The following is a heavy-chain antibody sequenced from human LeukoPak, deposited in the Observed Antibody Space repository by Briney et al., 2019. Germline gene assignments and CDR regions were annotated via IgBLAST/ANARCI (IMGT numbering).Heavy chain of an antibody. Sequence: SQTLSLTCTVSGGSISSGSYYWSWIRQPAGKGLEWIGRIYTSGSTNYNPSLKSRVTISVDTSQNQFSLKLSSVTAADTAVYSCARGGITIFGVVDAFDIWGQGTMVTVSS. CDR3: ARGGITIFGVVDAFDI. CDR2: IYTSGST. V-gene: IGHV4-61*02. D-gene: IGHD3-3*01. J-gene: IGHJ3*02. CDR1: GGSISSGSYY.